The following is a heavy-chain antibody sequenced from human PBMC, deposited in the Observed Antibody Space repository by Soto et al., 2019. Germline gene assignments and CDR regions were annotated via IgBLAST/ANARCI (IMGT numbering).Heavy chain of an antibody. V-gene: IGHV4-59*01. Sequence: SETLSLTCTVSGGSLSSYYWTWIRQSPGKGLEWIGYVYFSGNTNYNPSLKSRVTISIDTSKNQFSLRLASVTAADTAFYYCGSVRPSGYVLSWGQGTLVTSPQ. CDR2: VYFSGNT. J-gene: IGHJ5*02. CDR1: GGSLSSYY. D-gene: IGHD6-25*01. CDR3: GSVRPSGYVLS.